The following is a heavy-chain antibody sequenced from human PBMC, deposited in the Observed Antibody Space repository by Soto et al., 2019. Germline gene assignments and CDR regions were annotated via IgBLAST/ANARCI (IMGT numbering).Heavy chain of an antibody. CDR1: GYGFTTYG. V-gene: IGHV1-18*01. D-gene: IGHD1-1*01. J-gene: IGHJ4*02. Sequence: QVHLVQSGAEVKKPGASVKVSCKGSGYGFTTYGITWVRQAPGQGLEWMAWISAHNGNTNYAQKLQGRVTVTRDTSTITAYMELRSLRSDDTAVYYCARWRYGDYCGQGALVTVAS. CDR3: ARWRYGDY. CDR2: ISAHNGNT.